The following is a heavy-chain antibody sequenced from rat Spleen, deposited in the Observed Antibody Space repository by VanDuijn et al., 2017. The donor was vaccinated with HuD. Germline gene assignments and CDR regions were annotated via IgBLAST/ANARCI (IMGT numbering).Heavy chain of an antibody. CDR2: ISYDGSST. J-gene: IGHJ2*01. D-gene: IGHD1-6*01. CDR3: TRGGVYYGLSHYFDY. V-gene: IGHV5-29*01. CDR1: GFTFSNYA. Sequence: EVQLVESGGGLVQPGRSLKLSCAASGFTFSNYAMAWVRQAPTKGLEWVATISYDGSSTYYRDSVKGRFTISRDNAKSTLYLQMDSLRSEDTATYYCTRGGVYYGLSHYFDYWGQGVMVTVSS.